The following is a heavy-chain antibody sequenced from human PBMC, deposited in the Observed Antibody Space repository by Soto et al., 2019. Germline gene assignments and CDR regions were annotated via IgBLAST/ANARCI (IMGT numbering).Heavy chain of an antibody. Sequence: SETLSLTCTVSGGSISSSSSYWGWIRQPPGKGLEWIGSIYSGSTYYNPSLKSRVTISVDTSKNQFSLKLSSVAAADTAIYFCATTRGIAVGGSFDYWGQGTLVTVSS. J-gene: IGHJ4*02. D-gene: IGHD6-13*01. CDR3: ATTRGIAVGGSFDY. V-gene: IGHV4-39*01. CDR1: GGSISSSSSY. CDR2: IYSGST.